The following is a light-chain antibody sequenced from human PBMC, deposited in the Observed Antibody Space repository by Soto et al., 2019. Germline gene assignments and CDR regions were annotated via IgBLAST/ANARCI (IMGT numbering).Light chain of an antibody. CDR2: DAS. Sequence: EIVLTQSPATLSFSPGERATLSCGASADVSSSYVAWYQQKSGLAPRLLIHDASRRATGIPDRFSGSKSGTDFTLTIRRLEPEDAGVYYCQQYGSSPITFGQGTRLDLK. CDR3: QQYGSSPIT. V-gene: IGKV3D-20*01. CDR1: ADVSSSY. J-gene: IGKJ5*01.